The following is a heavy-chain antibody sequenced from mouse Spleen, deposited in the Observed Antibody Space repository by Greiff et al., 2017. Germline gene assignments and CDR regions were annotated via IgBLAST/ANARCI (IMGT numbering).Heavy chain of an antibody. CDR1: GYTFTSYT. Sequence: VQLVESGAELARPGASVKMSCKASGYTFTSYTMHWVKQRPGQGLEWIGYINPSSGYTKYNQKFKDKATLTADKSSSTAYMQLSSLTSEDSAVYYCARKEIYYDYPWFAYWGQGTLVTVSA. CDR2: INPSSGYT. D-gene: IGHD2-4*01. V-gene: IGHV1-4*01. J-gene: IGHJ3*01. CDR3: ARKEIYYDYPWFAY.